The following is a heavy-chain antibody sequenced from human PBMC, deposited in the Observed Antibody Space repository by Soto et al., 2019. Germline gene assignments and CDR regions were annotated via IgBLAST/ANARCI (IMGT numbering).Heavy chain of an antibody. CDR2: IYSGDRT. J-gene: IGHJ3*02. D-gene: IGHD3-3*01. Sequence: GSLRLSCAASGFTVSSNYMDWVRQAPGKGLEWVSVIYSGDRTYYADSVKGRFTISRDNSKNTVYLQLNSLRAEDTAVYYCTRERFLEWLVGVRFWAFDNWRQGTMVTVSS. CDR3: TRERFLEWLVGVRFWAFDN. CDR1: GFTVSSNY. V-gene: IGHV3-53*01.